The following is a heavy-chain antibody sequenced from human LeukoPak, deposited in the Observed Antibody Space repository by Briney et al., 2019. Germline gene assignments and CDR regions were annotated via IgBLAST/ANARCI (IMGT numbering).Heavy chain of an antibody. CDR1: GYTLTELS. CDR2: FDPADGET. Sequence: PKASVKVSCKVSGYTLTELSMHWVRQAPGKGLEWMGGFDPADGETIYAQKFQSRVSMTEDTSTDTAYMELSSLRSEDTAVYYCANLLLEIAVGSGVHGRDVWGQGTTVTVSS. V-gene: IGHV1-24*01. CDR3: ANLLLEIAVGSGVHGRDV. J-gene: IGHJ6*02. D-gene: IGHD2-2*01.